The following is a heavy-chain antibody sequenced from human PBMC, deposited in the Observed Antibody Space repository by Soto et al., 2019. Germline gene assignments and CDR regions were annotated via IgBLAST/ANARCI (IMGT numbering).Heavy chain of an antibody. J-gene: IGHJ4*02. Sequence: GGSLRLSCAASGFTFSSYGMHWVRQAPGKGLEWVAVISYDGSNKYYADSVKGRFTISRDNSKNTLYLQMNSLRAEDTAVYYCAKDQGYGDYLLSEFDYWGQGTLVTVSS. CDR1: GFTFSSYG. CDR3: AKDQGYGDYLLSEFDY. D-gene: IGHD4-17*01. V-gene: IGHV3-30*18. CDR2: ISYDGSNK.